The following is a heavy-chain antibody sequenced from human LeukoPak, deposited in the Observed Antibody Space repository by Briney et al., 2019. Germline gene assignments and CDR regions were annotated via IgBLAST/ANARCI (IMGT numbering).Heavy chain of an antibody. D-gene: IGHD2-15*01. J-gene: IGHJ3*01. CDR3: ARGGYDV. CDR2: TTSTGTYI. V-gene: IGHV3-21*01. CDR1: GFSFSTSS. Sequence: GGSLRLSCAASGFSFSTSSMNWVRQAPGKGLEWISSTTSTGTYIYYADSVKGRFTISRDNAKNSLYLQMNSLRAEDTAIYYCARGGYDVWGQGTMVTVSS.